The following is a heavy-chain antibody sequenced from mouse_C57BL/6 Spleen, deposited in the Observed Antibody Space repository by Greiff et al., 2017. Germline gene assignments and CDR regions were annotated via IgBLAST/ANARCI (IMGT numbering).Heavy chain of an antibody. Sequence: EVQGVESGGGLVKPGGSLKLSCAASGFTFSGYAMSWVRQTPEKRLEWVATISDGGSYTDYPDNVKGRFTISIDKAQNNQYLQMSHLKSEDTARYYWARDGNYAFFGYWGQGTTLTVSS. CDR1: GFTFSGYA. J-gene: IGHJ2*01. CDR3: ARDGNYAFFGY. CDR2: ISDGGSYT. D-gene: IGHD2-1*01. V-gene: IGHV5-4*01.